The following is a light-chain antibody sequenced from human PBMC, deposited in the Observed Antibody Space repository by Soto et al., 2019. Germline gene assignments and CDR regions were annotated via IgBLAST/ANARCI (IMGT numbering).Light chain of an antibody. CDR3: QQRSNWRT. V-gene: IGKV3-11*01. Sequence: EIVLTQSPVTLSLSPGERATLSCRASQSVSSYLAWYQQKPGQAPRLLIYDASNRATGIPARFSGSGSGTDFTLTISSLEPEDLAVYYCQQRSNWRTFGQGTKVEIK. J-gene: IGKJ1*01. CDR1: QSVSSY. CDR2: DAS.